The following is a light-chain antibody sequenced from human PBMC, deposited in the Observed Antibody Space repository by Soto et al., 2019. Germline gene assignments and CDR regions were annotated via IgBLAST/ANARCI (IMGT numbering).Light chain of an antibody. Sequence: QSALTQPASVSGSPGQSISNSCTGTSSDVGSFNAVSWYQQHPGKAPKLMIFEVSERPSGASNRFSGSKSGNTASLTISGLQAEDEADYYCCSYAGSSNMVFGGGTKVTVL. CDR1: SSDVGSFNA. J-gene: IGLJ2*01. CDR2: EVS. V-gene: IGLV2-23*02. CDR3: CSYAGSSNMV.